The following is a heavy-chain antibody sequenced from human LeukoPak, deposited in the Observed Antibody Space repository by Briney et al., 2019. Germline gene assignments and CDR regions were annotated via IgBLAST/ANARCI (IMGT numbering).Heavy chain of an antibody. Sequence: SGGSLSLSCAASGFTFSNYETHWVRQAPGKGLEWVSYISSSGSDIYYADSVKGRFTISRDNAKNSLYLHMNSLRAEDTAVYYCARDYGGSSPFDYWGQGTLVTVSS. V-gene: IGHV3-48*03. CDR3: ARDYGGSSPFDY. D-gene: IGHD4-23*01. CDR1: GFTFSNYE. J-gene: IGHJ4*02. CDR2: ISSSGSDI.